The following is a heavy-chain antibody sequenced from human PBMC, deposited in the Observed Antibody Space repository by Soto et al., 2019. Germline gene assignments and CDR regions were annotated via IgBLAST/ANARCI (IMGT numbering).Heavy chain of an antibody. CDR2: INPNSGGT. V-gene: IGHV1-2*04. J-gene: IGHJ4*02. D-gene: IGHD6-19*01. Sequence: ASVKVSCKASGYTFTGYYMHWVRQAPGQGLEWMGWINPNSGGTNYAQEFQGWVTMTRDTSISTAYMELSRLRSDDTAVYYCARRPSEVAGTSDYWGQGPMGTVSS. CDR3: ARRPSEVAGTSDY. CDR1: GYTFTGYY.